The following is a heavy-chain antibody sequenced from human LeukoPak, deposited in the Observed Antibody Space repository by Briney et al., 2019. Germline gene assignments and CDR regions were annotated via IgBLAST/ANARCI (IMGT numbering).Heavy chain of an antibody. CDR2: IDPSGGRT. CDR3: ARPAPTGVDAFDI. V-gene: IGHV1-46*01. Sequence: GASVKVSCKASGYTFTNYHMHWVRQAPGQGLEWMGTIDPSGGRTSYAQKFQGRVTLTVDTSTSTVYMELSSLRSEDTAVYYCARPAPTGVDAFDIWGQGTLVTVSS. CDR1: GYTFTNYH. J-gene: IGHJ3*02. D-gene: IGHD3-10*01.